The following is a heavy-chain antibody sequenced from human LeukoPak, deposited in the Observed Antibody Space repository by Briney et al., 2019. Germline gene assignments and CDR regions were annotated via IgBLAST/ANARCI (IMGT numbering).Heavy chain of an antibody. CDR2: INPSGGST. D-gene: IGHD2-15*01. V-gene: IGHV1-46*01. Sequence: ASVKVSCKASGYTFTSYYMHWVRQAPGQGLEWMGIINPSGGSTSYAQKFQGRVTMTRDTSTSTVYMELSSLRSEDTAVYYCAKDLSLIYCSGGSCYSRAQQGFDPWGQGTLVTVSS. CDR3: AKDLSLIYCSGGSCYSRAQQGFDP. CDR1: GYTFTSYY. J-gene: IGHJ5*02.